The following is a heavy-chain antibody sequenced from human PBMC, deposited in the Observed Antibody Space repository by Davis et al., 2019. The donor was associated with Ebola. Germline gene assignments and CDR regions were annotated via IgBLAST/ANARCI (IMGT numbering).Heavy chain of an antibody. V-gene: IGHV4-4*07. CDR2: VYTSGSP. D-gene: IGHD2-15*01. CDR1: GGSINGNS. J-gene: IGHJ3*02. CDR3: ARDRVADDALDI. Sequence: SETLSLTCTISGGSINGNSWSWIRQTAGKRLEWIGRVYTSGSPNYNPSFKSRVTMSVDTSKNLFSLKVSSVTAADTAVYYCARDRVADDALDIWGQGTMVTVSS.